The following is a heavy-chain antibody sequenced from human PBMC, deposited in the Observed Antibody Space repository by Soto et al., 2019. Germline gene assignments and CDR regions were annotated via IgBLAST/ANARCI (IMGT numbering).Heavy chain of an antibody. D-gene: IGHD1-1*01. J-gene: IGHJ2*01. CDR1: GFTFSSYG. V-gene: IGHV3-30*18. CDR2: ISYDGSNK. Sequence: QVQLVESVGGVVQPGRSLRLSCAASGFTFSSYGMHWVRQAPGKGLEWVPVISYDGSNKYYADSVKGRFTISRDNSKNTLYLQMNSLRAEDTAVYYCAKDSTTYWYFDLWGRGTLVTVSS. CDR3: AKDSTTYWYFDL.